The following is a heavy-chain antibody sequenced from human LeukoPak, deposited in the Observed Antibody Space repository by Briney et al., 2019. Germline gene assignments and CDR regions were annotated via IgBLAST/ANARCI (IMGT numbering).Heavy chain of an antibody. V-gene: IGHV1-24*01. CDR3: ATGTNPYQAIDY. CDR2: FDPEDGET. Sequence: ASVKVSCKVSGYTLTELSMHWVRQAPGKGLEWMGGFDPEDGETIYAQKFQGRVTMTEDTSTDTAYMELSSLRSEDTAVYYCATGTNPYQAIDYWGQGTLVTVSS. J-gene: IGHJ4*02. CDR1: GYTLTELS. D-gene: IGHD2-2*01.